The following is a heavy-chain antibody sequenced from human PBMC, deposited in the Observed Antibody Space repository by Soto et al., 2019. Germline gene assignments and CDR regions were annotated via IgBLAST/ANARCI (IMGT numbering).Heavy chain of an antibody. D-gene: IGHD1-7*01. V-gene: IGHV4-4*02. J-gene: IGHJ4*02. CDR3: ASRDPGTSVDY. CDR1: GGSLTSNNW. Sequence: SETLSLTCAVSGGSLTSNNWWTWVRQPPGQGLEWIGEIYRTGSTNYNPSLKSRVTISLDKSENQFSLKVTSLTAADTAVYYCASRDPGTSVDYWGQGTLVTVSS. CDR2: IYRTGST.